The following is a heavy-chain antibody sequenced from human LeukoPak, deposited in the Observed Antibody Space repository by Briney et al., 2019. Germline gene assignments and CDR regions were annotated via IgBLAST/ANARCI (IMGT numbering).Heavy chain of an antibody. D-gene: IGHD4-11*01. CDR2: MKSMVDGGTI. Sequence: GGSLRLSCAGAGFIFSNAWMGWVRQAPGKGLEWVGRMKSMVDGGTIDYVATMRGRFTISRQDSKSTLYLEIHSLKTEDTAVYYCVTDKPYRGLRTFDYWGQGTLVTVSS. CDR3: VTDKPYRGLRTFDY. CDR1: GFIFSNAW. J-gene: IGHJ4*02. V-gene: IGHV3-15*05.